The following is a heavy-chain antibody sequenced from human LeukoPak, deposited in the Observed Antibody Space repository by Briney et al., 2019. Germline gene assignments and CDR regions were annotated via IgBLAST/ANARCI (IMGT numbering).Heavy chain of an antibody. CDR3: ARDQGLTAPPPSGLDV. Sequence: SVNVSFKTSVGTFINSAITWVRQAPGQRLEWMGRIILVLNIKTYAQRLQGSVTITADTSTSKVYMEHSSLRSEEPAVYYCARDQGLTAPPPSGLDVWGQGTTAIVSS. V-gene: IGHV1-69*04. D-gene: IGHD5-18*01. J-gene: IGHJ6*02. CDR2: IILVLNIK. CDR1: VGTFINSA.